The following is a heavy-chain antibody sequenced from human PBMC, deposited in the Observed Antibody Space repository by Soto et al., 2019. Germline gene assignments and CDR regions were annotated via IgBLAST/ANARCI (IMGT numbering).Heavy chain of an antibody. Sequence: TVTLCLKSRSSGSSFGSSSSYWSKLLQPPGSALEWIGYIQYSGDTNYNSSLKSRVTISVERSRNRFSLKLTSVTAADTAVYYCARTDYADRTCDRWGPGTKVNGS. CDR3: ARTDYADRTCDR. CDR2: IQYSGDT. J-gene: IGHJ3*01. CDR1: GSSFGSSSSY. D-gene: IGHD3-22*01. V-gene: IGHV4-61*01.